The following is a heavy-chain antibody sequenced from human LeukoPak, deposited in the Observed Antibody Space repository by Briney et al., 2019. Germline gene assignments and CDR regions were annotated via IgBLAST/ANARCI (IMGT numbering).Heavy chain of an antibody. CDR2: ISAYNGNT. CDR3: ARDSITMIVVVTDDAFDI. D-gene: IGHD3-22*01. J-gene: IGHJ3*02. V-gene: IGHV1-18*01. CDR1: GYTFTSYG. Sequence: GASVKVFCKASGYTFTSYGISWVRQAPGQGLEWMGWISAYNGNTNYAQKLQGRVTMTTDTSTSTAYMELRSLRSDDTAVYYCARDSITMIVVVTDDAFDIWGQGTMVTVSS.